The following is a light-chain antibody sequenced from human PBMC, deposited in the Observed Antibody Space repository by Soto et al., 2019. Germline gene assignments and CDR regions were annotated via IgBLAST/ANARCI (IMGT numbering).Light chain of an antibody. CDR2: KVS. Sequence: SPHSLRVTLGHPASLSCWSHYSLVHRDGLDNFSWFEQRPGRSPRGLIYKVSTRASGVRARFSGSGSGTDFALKISSVEAEEVEVYYCKQGTYCPKTFREGSRLEIK. J-gene: IGKJ5*01. V-gene: IGKV2-30*02. CDR1: YSLVHRDGLDN. CDR3: KQGTYCPKT.